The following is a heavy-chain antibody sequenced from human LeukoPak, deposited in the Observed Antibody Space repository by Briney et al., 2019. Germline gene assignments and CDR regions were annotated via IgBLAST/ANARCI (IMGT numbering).Heavy chain of an antibody. Sequence: SETLSLTCTVSGGSISSSSYYWGWIRQPPGKGLEWIGSIYYSGSTYYNPSLKSRVTISVDTSKNQFSLKLSSVTAADTAVYYCARDTPYPNYYDSSGYYKKGNAFGIWGQGTMVTVSS. CDR1: GGSISSSSYY. J-gene: IGHJ3*02. D-gene: IGHD3-22*01. CDR3: ARDTPYPNYYDSSGYYKKGNAFGI. CDR2: IYYSGST. V-gene: IGHV4-39*07.